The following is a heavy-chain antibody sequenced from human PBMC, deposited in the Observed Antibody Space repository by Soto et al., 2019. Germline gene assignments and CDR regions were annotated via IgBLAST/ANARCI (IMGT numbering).Heavy chain of an antibody. V-gene: IGHV4-61*08. J-gene: IGHJ5*02. D-gene: IGHD3-3*01. CDR3: ARAPRGEYYDFWSGYKNWFDP. CDR1: GGSISSGGYY. Sequence: SETLSLTCAVSGGSISSGGYYWSWLRQPPGKGLEWIGYIYYSGSTNYNPSLKSRVTISVDTSKNQFSLKLSSVTAADTAVYYCARAPRGEYYDFWSGYKNWFDPWGQGTLVTVSS. CDR2: IYYSGST.